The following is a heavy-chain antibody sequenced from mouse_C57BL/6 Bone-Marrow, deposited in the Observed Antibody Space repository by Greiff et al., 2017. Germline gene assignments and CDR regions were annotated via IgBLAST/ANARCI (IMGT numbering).Heavy chain of an antibody. V-gene: IGHV3-6*01. CDR3: ARGGYLRFAY. J-gene: IGHJ3*01. Sequence: EVKLMESGPGLVKPSQSLSLTCSVTGYSITSGYYWNWIRQFPGNKLEWMGYISYDGSNNYNPSLKNRISITRDTSKNQFFLKLNSVTTEDTATYYCARGGYLRFAYWGQGTLVTVSA. CDR1: GYSITSGYY. CDR2: ISYDGSN.